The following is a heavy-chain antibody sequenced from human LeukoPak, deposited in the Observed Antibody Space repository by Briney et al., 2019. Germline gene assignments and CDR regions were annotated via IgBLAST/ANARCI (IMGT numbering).Heavy chain of an antibody. CDR3: AKDLGTTGDYYGMDV. V-gene: IGHV3-30*18. D-gene: IGHD1-7*01. Sequence: GGSLRLSCAASGFTFSSYGMHWVRQAPGKGLEWVAVISYDGSNKYYADSVKGRFTFSRDNSKNTLYLQMNGLRAEDTAVYYCAKDLGTTGDYYGMDVWGQGTTVTVSS. CDR1: GFTFSSYG. J-gene: IGHJ6*02. CDR2: ISYDGSNK.